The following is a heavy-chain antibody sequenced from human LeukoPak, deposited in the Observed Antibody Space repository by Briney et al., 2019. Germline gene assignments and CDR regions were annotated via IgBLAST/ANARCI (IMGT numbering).Heavy chain of an antibody. V-gene: IGHV3-23*01. CDR2: ISSSGDRT. CDR1: GFTFDDYG. Sequence: PGGSLRLSCAASGFTFDDYGMSWVRQAPGRGPEWVSAISSSGDRTYYADSVKGRFTISRDNSKNTLYLQMNSLRAEDTAIYYCAKDVDYGDYVVYWGQGTLVTVSS. J-gene: IGHJ4*02. D-gene: IGHD4-17*01. CDR3: AKDVDYGDYVVY.